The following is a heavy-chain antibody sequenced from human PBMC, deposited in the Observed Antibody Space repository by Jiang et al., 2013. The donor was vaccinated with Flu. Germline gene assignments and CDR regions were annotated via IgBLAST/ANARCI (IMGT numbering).Heavy chain of an antibody. Sequence: VQLVESGGGLVKPGGSLRLSCAASGFTFNDYYMAWIRQAPGKGLEWVSYISGGGTTIYYADSVEGRCTMSRDNAKNSLYLHMNSLRAEDTAVYFCARVVTGLQYYYYHYMDVWGKGTTVTVSS. D-gene: IGHD2-21*02. CDR3: ARVVTGLQYYYYHYMDV. J-gene: IGHJ6*03. CDR1: GFTFNDYY. V-gene: IGHV3-11*01. CDR2: ISGGGTTI.